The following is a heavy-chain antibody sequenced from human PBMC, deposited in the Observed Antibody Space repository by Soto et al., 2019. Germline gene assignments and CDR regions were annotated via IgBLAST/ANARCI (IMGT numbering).Heavy chain of an antibody. CDR2: IYYSGST. V-gene: IGHV4-59*01. J-gene: IGHJ2*01. D-gene: IGHD5-12*01. CDR3: ASASGDSGYDFRWYFDL. CDR1: GGSISSYY. Sequence: QVQLQESGPGLVKPSETLSLTCTVSGGSISSYYWSWIRQPPGKGLEWIGYIYYSGSTNYNPSLKSRVTISVDTSKNQFSLKLSSVTAADTAVYYCASASGDSGYDFRWYFDLWGRGTLVTVSS.